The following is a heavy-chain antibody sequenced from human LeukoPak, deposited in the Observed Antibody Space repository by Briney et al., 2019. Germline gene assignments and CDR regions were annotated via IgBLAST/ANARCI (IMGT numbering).Heavy chain of an antibody. CDR3: VSEKYSNYDGLDV. J-gene: IGHJ6*02. CDR2: IYYSGST. V-gene: IGHV4-39*01. D-gene: IGHD4-4*01. Sequence: PSETLSLTCSVSGDSISTSSDFWGWIRQSPGKGLEWIGNIYYSGSTYYNPSLESRVTISIDTSKNQFSLRLSSVTAADTAVYYCVSEKYSNYDGLDVWGQGTTVTVSS. CDR1: GDSISTSSDF.